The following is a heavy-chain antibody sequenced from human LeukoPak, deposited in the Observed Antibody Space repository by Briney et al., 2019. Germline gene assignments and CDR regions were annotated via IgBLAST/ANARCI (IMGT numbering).Heavy chain of an antibody. D-gene: IGHD6-13*01. CDR1: GDSVSRDTAA. V-gene: IGHV6-1*01. CDR2: TYYRSKWYN. Sequence: SQTLSLTCAISGDSVSRDTAAWNWVRQSPSRGLEWLGRTYYRSKWYNDYAVSVKSRITISPDTSKNQFSLQLNSVTPEDTAVYYCARDRGGSSWYYFDNRGQGSLVTVSS. J-gene: IGHJ4*02. CDR3: ARDRGGSSWYYFDN.